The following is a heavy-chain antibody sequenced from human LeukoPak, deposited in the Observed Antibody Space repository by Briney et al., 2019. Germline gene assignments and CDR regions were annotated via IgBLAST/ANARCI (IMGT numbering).Heavy chain of an antibody. CDR2: IIPILGIA. CDR3: ARASIVATIILDY. V-gene: IGHV1-69*04. D-gene: IGHD5-12*01. Sequence: ASVKVSCKASGGTFSSYAISWVRQAPGQGLEWMGRIIPILGIANYAQKFQGRVTITADKSTSTAYMELSSLRSEDTAVYYCARASIVATIILDYWGQGTLVTVSS. J-gene: IGHJ4*02. CDR1: GGTFSSYA.